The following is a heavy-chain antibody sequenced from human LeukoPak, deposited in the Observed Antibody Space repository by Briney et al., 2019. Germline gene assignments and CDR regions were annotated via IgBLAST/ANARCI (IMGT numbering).Heavy chain of an antibody. CDR3: ARDRVVGATEYYFDY. CDR1: GFTVSSNY. Sequence: GGSLRLSCAASGFTVSSNYMSWVRQAPGKGLEWVSVIYSGGSTYYADSVKGRFTISRDNSKNTLYLQMNSLRAEDTAVYYCARDRVVGATEYYFDYWGQGTLVTVPS. V-gene: IGHV3-53*01. J-gene: IGHJ4*02. D-gene: IGHD1-26*01. CDR2: IYSGGST.